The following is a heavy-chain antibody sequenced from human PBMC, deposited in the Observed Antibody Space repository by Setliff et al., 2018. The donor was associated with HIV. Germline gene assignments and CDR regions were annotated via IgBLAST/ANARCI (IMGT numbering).Heavy chain of an antibody. D-gene: IGHD6-13*01. J-gene: IGHJ1*01. V-gene: IGHV4-39*07. CDR3: ARVPTSSWYVTTQRTTEYFQQ. CDR1: GGSIKSSSYY. Sequence: PSETLSLTCTVSGGSIKSSSYYWGWIRQPPGKGLEWIGSIYYSGNTYYNPSFKSRVTISVDTSRNQFSLRLSSVTAADTAIYYCARVPTSSWYVTTQRTTEYFQQWGQGTLVTVSS. CDR2: IYYSGNT.